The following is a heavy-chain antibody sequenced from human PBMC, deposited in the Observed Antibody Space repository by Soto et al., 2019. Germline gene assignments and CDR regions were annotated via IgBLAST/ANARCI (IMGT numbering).Heavy chain of an antibody. CDR1: GGTFSDSV. V-gene: IGHV1-69*01. CDR3: ARGRDGSNSYFDY. Sequence: QVQLVQSGPEVKKPGSSVKVSCKASGGTFSDSVTSWVRQAPGQGLEWMGGIVPIFGKANLAEKFQDRVTITADESTSTADMKLSSLRSEDTAVYYCARGRDGSNSYFDYWGQGTLVTVSS. CDR2: IVPIFGKA. D-gene: IGHD1-1*01. J-gene: IGHJ4*02.